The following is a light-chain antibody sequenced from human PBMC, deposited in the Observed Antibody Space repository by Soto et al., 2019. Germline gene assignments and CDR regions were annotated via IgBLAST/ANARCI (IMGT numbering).Light chain of an antibody. CDR1: QSVSSYS. CDR2: GAS. J-gene: IGKJ4*01. V-gene: IGKV3-20*01. Sequence: EIVLTQSPGTLSLSPGERATLSCGASQSVSSYSLAWYQQRPGQAPRLLIYGASSRDTGIPDRFSGSGSEKEFTLTISRLEPEDFAVYYCQQYGSSPLTFGGGTKVEIK. CDR3: QQYGSSPLT.